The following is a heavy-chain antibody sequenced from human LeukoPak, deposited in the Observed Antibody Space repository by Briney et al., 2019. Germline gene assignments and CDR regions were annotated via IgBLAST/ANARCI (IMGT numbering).Heavy chain of an antibody. CDR1: GLSFRSYS. Sequence: GGSLRLSCAAPGLSFRSYSMNWVRQAPGKGLEWVSYISSSSSSIYYADSVKGRFTTSRDNAKNSLYLQMNTLRAEDTVVYYCARTAVAGNEFFDYWGQGTLVTVSS. CDR3: ARTAVAGNEFFDY. V-gene: IGHV3-48*01. D-gene: IGHD6-19*01. CDR2: ISSSSSSI. J-gene: IGHJ4*02.